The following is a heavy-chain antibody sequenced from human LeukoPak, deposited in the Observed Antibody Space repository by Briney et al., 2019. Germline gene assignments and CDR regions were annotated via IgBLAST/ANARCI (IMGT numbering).Heavy chain of an antibody. J-gene: IGHJ4*02. Sequence: GESLGISCKGSGYSFTSYWISWVRQMPGKGLEWMGRIDPSDSYTNYSPSFQGHVTISADKSISTAYLQWSSLKASDTAMYYCASLPNYDILTGYSTASDYWGQGTLVTVSS. V-gene: IGHV5-10-1*01. CDR1: GYSFTSYW. CDR2: IDPSDSYT. CDR3: ASLPNYDILTGYSTASDY. D-gene: IGHD3-9*01.